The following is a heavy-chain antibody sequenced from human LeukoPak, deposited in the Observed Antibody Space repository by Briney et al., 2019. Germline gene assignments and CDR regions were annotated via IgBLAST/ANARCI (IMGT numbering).Heavy chain of an antibody. V-gene: IGHV3-23*01. CDR2: ISGSGGST. CDR1: GFTFSGYA. J-gene: IGHJ4*02. D-gene: IGHD3-22*01. CDR3: AKAITMIVVVTPPGDY. Sequence: GGSLRLSCAASGFTFSGYAMSWVRQAPGKGLEWVSAISGSGGSTYYADSVKGRFTISRDNSKNTLYLQMNSLRAEDTAVYYCAKAITMIVVVTPPGDYWGQGTLVTVSS.